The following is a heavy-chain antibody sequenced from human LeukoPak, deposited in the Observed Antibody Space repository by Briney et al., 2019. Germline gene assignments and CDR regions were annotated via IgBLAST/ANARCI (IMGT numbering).Heavy chain of an antibody. V-gene: IGHV1-69*13. Sequence: GASVKVSCKASGGTFSSYAISWVRQAPGQGLEWMGGIIPIFGTANYAQKFQGRVTITADESTSTAYMELSSLRSDDTAVYYCAKDQGGWGGGDCCPLDYWGQGTLVTVSS. D-gene: IGHD2-21*01. J-gene: IGHJ4*02. CDR2: IIPIFGTA. CDR3: AKDQGGWGGGDCCPLDY. CDR1: GGTFSSYA.